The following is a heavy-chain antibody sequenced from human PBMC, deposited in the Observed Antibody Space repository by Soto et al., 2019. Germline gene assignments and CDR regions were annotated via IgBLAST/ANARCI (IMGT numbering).Heavy chain of an antibody. CDR1: GVSISSSRYY. Sequence: SETMSLTCTVSGVSISSSRYYWGWIRQTPEKGLEWIGTIYFSGSTYYNPSLKSRVTISVDRSKNQFSLNLTSVTAADTAVYYCARHGSYWGPGTLVTVSS. CDR3: ARHGSY. V-gene: IGHV4-39*01. J-gene: IGHJ4*02. CDR2: IYFSGST.